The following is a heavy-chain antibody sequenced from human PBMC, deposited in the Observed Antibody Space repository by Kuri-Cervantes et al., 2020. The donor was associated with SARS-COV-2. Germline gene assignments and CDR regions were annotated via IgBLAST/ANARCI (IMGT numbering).Heavy chain of an antibody. Sequence: GESLKISCAASGFTFDDYTMHWVRQAPGKGLEWVSLISWDGGSTYYADSVKGRFTISRDNSKSSLYLQMNSLRTEDTALYYFAKDMTPDYGGNVDYWGQGTLVTVSS. D-gene: IGHD4-23*01. V-gene: IGHV3-43*01. J-gene: IGHJ4*02. CDR3: AKDMTPDYGGNVDY. CDR2: ISWDGGST. CDR1: GFTFDDYT.